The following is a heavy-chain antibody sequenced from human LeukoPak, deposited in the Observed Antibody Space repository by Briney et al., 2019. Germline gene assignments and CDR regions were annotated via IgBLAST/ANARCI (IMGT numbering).Heavy chain of an antibody. J-gene: IGHJ6*03. V-gene: IGHV4-39*07. D-gene: IGHD5-12*01. Sequence: PSETLSLTCTVSGGSISSSSYYWGWIRQPPGKGLEWIGSIYYSGSTYYNPSLKSRVTISVDTSKNQFSLKLSSVTAADTAVYYCARTPYSGYDYSYYYYYMDVWGKGTTVTVSS. CDR3: ARTPYSGYDYSYYYYYMDV. CDR2: IYYSGST. CDR1: GGSISSSSYY.